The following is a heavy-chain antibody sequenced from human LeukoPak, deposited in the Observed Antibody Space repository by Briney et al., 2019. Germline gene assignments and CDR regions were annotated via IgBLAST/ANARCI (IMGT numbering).Heavy chain of an antibody. CDR1: GGSISSSY. Sequence: SETLSLTCTVSGGSISSSYWSWIRQPPGKGLEWIGYIYYTGSTTYNPSLKCRVTISVDTSKNQFSLKLRSVTAADTAVYYCARDYGDIPPDWYYDLWGRGTLVTVSS. J-gene: IGHJ2*01. D-gene: IGHD4-17*01. CDR3: ARDYGDIPPDWYYDL. V-gene: IGHV4-59*01. CDR2: IYYTGST.